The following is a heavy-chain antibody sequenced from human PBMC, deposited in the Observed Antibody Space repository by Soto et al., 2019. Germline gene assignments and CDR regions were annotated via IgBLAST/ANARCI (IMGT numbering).Heavy chain of an antibody. CDR2: IYYSGST. J-gene: IGHJ1*01. Sequence: PSETLSLTCTVSGGSISSYYWSWIRQPPGKGLEWIGYIYYSGSTNYNPSLKSRVTISVDTSKNQFSLKLSSVTAADTAIFYCARHVVVVSYTPPEYFLHWGQGSLVTVSS. D-gene: IGHD2-15*01. CDR3: ARHVVVVSYTPPEYFLH. V-gene: IGHV4-59*08. CDR1: GGSISSYY.